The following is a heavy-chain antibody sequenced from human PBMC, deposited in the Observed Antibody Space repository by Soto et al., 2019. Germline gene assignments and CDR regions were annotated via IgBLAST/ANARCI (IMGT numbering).Heavy chain of an antibody. CDR1: GYTFTSYG. J-gene: IGHJ6*02. D-gene: IGHD2-2*01. CDR3: ARSQGSSTSLEIYYYYYYGMDV. CDR2: ISAYNGNT. Sequence: ASVKVSCKASGYTFTSYGISWVRQAPGQGLEWMGWISAYNGNTNYAQKLQSRVTTTTDTSTSTAYMELRSLRSDDTAVYYCARSQGSSTSLEIYYYYYYGMDVWGQGTTVTVSS. V-gene: IGHV1-18*01.